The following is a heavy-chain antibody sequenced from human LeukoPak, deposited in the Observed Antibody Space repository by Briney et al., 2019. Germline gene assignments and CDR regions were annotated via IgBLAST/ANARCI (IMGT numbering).Heavy chain of an antibody. V-gene: IGHV4-61*02. J-gene: IGHJ3*02. CDR2: ISSSGST. CDR3: ARDTRDAFDI. Sequence: TLSLTCTVSGGSISSGTDYWSWIRQPAGKELEWIGRISSSGSTNSNPSLKSRATISVDTSKNQFSLRLSSVTAADTAVYYCARDTRDAFDIWGQGPMVTVSS. CDR1: GGSISSGTDY.